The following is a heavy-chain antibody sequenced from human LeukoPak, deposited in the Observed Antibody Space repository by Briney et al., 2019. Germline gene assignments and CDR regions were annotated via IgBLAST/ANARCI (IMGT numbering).Heavy chain of an antibody. J-gene: IGHJ4*02. CDR2: ISSSSSYI. CDR1: GFTFSSYS. D-gene: IGHD5-12*01. V-gene: IGHV3-21*01. CDR3: ARVSGYDTAPFDY. Sequence: GGSLRLSCAASGFTFSSYSMNWVRQAPGKGLEWFSSISSSSSYIYYADSVKGRFTISRDNAKNSLYPQMNSLRAEDTAVYYCARVSGYDTAPFDYWGQGTLVTVSS.